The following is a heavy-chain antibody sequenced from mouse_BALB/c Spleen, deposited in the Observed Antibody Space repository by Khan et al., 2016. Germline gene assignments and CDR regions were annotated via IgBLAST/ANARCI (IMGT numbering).Heavy chain of an antibody. D-gene: IGHD4-1*01. CDR1: GFTFNTNA. V-gene: IGHV10S3*01. CDR3: VRELGFAY. Sequence: EVQLVETGGGLVQPKGSLKLSCAASGFTFNTNAMNWVRPAPGKGLEWVARIRSKSNNYATYSADSVKDRFTNSRDDSQSMLYLQMNNLKTEDTAMYYCVRELGFAYWGQRTLVTVS. CDR2: IRSKSNNYAT. J-gene: IGHJ3*01.